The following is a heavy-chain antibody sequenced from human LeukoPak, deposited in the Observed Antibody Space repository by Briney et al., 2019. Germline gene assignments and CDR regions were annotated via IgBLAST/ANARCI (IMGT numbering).Heavy chain of an antibody. D-gene: IGHD1-1*01. CDR3: ARDIRATGTSFDY. CDR1: GFTFSSYA. Sequence: PGGSLRLSCAASGFTFSSYAMHWVRQAPGKGLEWVAVISYDGSNKYYADSVKGRFTISRDNSKNTLYLQMNSLRAEDTAVYYCARDIRATGTSFDYWGQGTLVTVSS. CDR2: ISYDGSNK. J-gene: IGHJ4*02. V-gene: IGHV3-30-3*01.